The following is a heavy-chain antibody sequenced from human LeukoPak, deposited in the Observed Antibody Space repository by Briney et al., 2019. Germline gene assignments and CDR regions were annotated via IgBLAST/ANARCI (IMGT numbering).Heavy chain of an antibody. Sequence: PSETLSLTCTVSGGSISSSSYYWGWIRQPPGKGLEWIGSIYYSGSTYYNPSLKSRVTISVDTSKNQFSLKLSSVTAADTAVYYCARAVTYSSSWYDYFDYWGQGTLVTVSS. CDR3: ARAVTYSSSWYDYFDY. CDR2: IYYSGST. V-gene: IGHV4-39*07. J-gene: IGHJ4*02. CDR1: GGSISSSSYY. D-gene: IGHD6-13*01.